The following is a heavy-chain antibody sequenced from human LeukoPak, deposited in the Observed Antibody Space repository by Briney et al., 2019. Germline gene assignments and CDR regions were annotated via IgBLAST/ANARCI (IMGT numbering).Heavy chain of an antibody. CDR1: GYTFTGYY. D-gene: IGHD3-3*01. V-gene: IGHV1-2*02. J-gene: IGHJ5*02. CDR3: ARAAFGVVIMNWFDP. CDR2: INPNSGGT. Sequence: VASVKVSCKASGYTFTGYYMHWVRQAPGQGLEWMGWINPNSGGTNYAQKFQGRVTMTRDTSISTAYMELSRLRSEDTAVYYCARAAFGVVIMNWFDPWGQGTLVTVSS.